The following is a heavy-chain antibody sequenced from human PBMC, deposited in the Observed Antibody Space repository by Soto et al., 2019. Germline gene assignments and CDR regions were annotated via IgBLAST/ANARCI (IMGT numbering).Heavy chain of an antibody. Sequence: QITLKESSPTLVKPTQTLTLTCTFSGFSLSTSGVGVGWIRQPPGKALEWLALIYWDDDKRYSPSLKSRLTITKDTSKNQVVLTMTNMDPVDTATYYCAHRQTYCGGNCYSGFDYWGQGTLVTVSS. CDR2: IYWDDDK. D-gene: IGHD2-21*02. V-gene: IGHV2-5*02. CDR3: AHRQTYCGGNCYSGFDY. CDR1: GFSLSTSGVG. J-gene: IGHJ4*02.